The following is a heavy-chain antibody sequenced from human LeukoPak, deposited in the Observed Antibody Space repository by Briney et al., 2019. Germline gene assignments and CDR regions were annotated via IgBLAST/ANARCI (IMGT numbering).Heavy chain of an antibody. J-gene: IGHJ4*02. CDR2: IASDGSGT. D-gene: IGHD6-6*01. CDR3: ARGSKYYFDY. CDR1: GFTFSSYW. Sequence: GGSLRLSCAASGFTFSSYWMNWVRQAPGKGLVWVSRIASDGSGTTYADSVKGRFSISRDNAKNTLYLQMNSLRVEDTAVYYCARGSKYYFDYWGQGTLVTVSS. V-gene: IGHV3-74*01.